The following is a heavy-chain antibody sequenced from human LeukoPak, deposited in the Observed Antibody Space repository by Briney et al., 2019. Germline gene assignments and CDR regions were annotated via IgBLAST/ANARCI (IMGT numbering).Heavy chain of an antibody. CDR1: GFTVSSNY. CDR3: ATRPPVVVVDY. CDR2: ISGSGGNT. D-gene: IGHD2-15*01. V-gene: IGHV3-23*01. Sequence: GGSLRLSCAASGFTVSSNYMSWVRQAPGKGLEWVSAISGSGGNTYYADSVNGRFTIFRDNSKNTLYLQMNSLRADDTAVYYCATRPPVVVVDYWGQGTLVTVSS. J-gene: IGHJ4*02.